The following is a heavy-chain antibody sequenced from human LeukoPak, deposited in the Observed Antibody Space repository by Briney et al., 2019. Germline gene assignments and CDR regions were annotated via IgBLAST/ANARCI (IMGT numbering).Heavy chain of an antibody. J-gene: IGHJ4*02. D-gene: IGHD6-13*01. Sequence: GGSLRLSCAAPGFTFSSYAMSWVRQAPGKGLEWVSAISGSGGSTYYADSVKGRFTISRDNSKNTLYLQMNSLRAEDTAVYYCAKDRMQQLVFDYWGQGTLVTVSS. V-gene: IGHV3-23*01. CDR3: AKDRMQQLVFDY. CDR2: ISGSGGST. CDR1: GFTFSSYA.